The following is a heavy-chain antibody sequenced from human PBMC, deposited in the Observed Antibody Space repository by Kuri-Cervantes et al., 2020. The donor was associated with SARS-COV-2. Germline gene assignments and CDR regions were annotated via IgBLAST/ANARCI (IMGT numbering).Heavy chain of an antibody. CDR2: ISSSSSYI. V-gene: IGHV3-21*01. J-gene: IGHJ5*02. Sequence: GESLKISCAASGFTFSSYSMNWVRQAPGKGLEWVSSISSSSSYIYYADSVKGRFTISRDNAKNSLYLQMNSLRAEDTAVYYCARDGGDYYYGSGSYYNEWWFDPWGQGTLVTVSS. CDR3: ARDGGDYYYGSGSYYNEWWFDP. D-gene: IGHD3-10*01. CDR1: GFTFSSYS.